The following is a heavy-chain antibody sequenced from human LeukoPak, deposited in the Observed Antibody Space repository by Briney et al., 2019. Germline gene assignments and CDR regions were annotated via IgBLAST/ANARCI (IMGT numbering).Heavy chain of an antibody. D-gene: IGHD2-2*01. CDR1: GYTFTVNY. Sequence: ASVKVSCKPSGYTFTVNYLHWVRQAPGQGLEWVGWMNPNSGVTGSAQNFQGRVTMTRDTSISTAYMELSSLTSDDTAVYYCTRGAGTSWFDYWGQGSLVTVSS. CDR2: MNPNSGVT. V-gene: IGHV1-2*02. CDR3: TRGAGTSWFDY. J-gene: IGHJ4*02.